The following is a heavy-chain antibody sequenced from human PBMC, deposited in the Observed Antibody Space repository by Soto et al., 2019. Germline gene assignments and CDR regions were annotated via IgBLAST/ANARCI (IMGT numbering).Heavy chain of an antibody. J-gene: IGHJ4*02. Sequence: QVQLQESGPGVVKPSETLSLTCTVSGGSISPFYWSWVRQPPGKGLEWIGYLYYSDNTNYNPSRKSRVTISVDATKNQVSLRLTSVTAADTAVYYCARVGGVAARTFDYWGQGTVVTVSS. D-gene: IGHD3-16*01. CDR2: LYYSDNT. V-gene: IGHV4-59*01. CDR1: GGSISPFY. CDR3: ARVGGVAARTFDY.